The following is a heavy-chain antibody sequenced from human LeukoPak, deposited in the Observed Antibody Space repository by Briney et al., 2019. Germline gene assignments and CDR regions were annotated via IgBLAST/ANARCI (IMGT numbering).Heavy chain of an antibody. CDR1: GYTFTSYG. J-gene: IGHJ3*02. CDR3: AREGTDYDFWSGYLDAFDI. D-gene: IGHD3-3*01. Sequence: VASVKVSCKASGYTFTSYGISWVRQAPGQGLESMGWMSAYNGNTNYAQKLQGRVTMTTDTSTSTAYMELRSLRSDDTAVYYCAREGTDYDFWSGYLDAFDIWGQGTMVTVSS. V-gene: IGHV1-18*01. CDR2: MSAYNGNT.